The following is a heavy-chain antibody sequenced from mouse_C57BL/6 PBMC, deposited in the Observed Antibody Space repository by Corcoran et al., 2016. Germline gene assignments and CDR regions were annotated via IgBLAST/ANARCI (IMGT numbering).Heavy chain of an antibody. D-gene: IGHD3-3*01. CDR3: ARGTANSHYFDY. CDR1: GYAFSSYW. J-gene: IGHJ2*01. CDR2: IYPGDGDT. Sequence: QVQLQQSGAELVKPGASVKISCKASGYAFSSYWMNWVKQRPGKGLEWIGQIYPGDGDTNYNGKFKGKATLTADKSSSTAYMQLSSLTSEDSAVYFCARGTANSHYFDYWGQGTTLTVSS. V-gene: IGHV1-80*01.